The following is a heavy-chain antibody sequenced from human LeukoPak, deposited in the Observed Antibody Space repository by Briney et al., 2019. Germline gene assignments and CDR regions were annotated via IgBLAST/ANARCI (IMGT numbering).Heavy chain of an antibody. V-gene: IGHV3-23*01. J-gene: IGHJ5*02. CDR1: GFTFSSYA. CDR3: AKGSSSSWYNWFDP. Sequence: GGSLRLSCAASGFTFSSYAMSWVRQAPGKGLEWVSAISGSGGSTYYADSVKGRFTISRDNSKNTLYLQMNSLRAEDTALYYCAKGSSSSWYNWFDPWGQGTLVTVSS. D-gene: IGHD6-13*01. CDR2: ISGSGGST.